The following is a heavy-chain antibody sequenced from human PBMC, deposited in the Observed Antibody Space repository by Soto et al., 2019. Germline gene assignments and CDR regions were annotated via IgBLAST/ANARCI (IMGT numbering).Heavy chain of an antibody. D-gene: IGHD3-10*01. Sequence: PVGSLILSCAASGFTFRTYAMKCVLQAPGKGLEWISAISGSGSFTHYADSVRGRFTISRDNSQNQLYLQMNNLRGDDTAMYYCAKIPTGSGSSKFDYWGQGIKVTVSS. CDR3: AKIPTGSGSSKFDY. CDR2: ISGSGSFT. V-gene: IGHV3-23*01. CDR1: GFTFRTYA. J-gene: IGHJ4*02.